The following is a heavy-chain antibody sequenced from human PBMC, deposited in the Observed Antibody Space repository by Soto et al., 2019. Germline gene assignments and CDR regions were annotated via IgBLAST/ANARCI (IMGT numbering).Heavy chain of an antibody. Sequence: PSETLSLTCTVSGGSISSNSYYWGWIRQPPGKGLEWIGTLYYSGSTYYNPSLKSRVTISVDTSKNQFSLKLSSVTAADTAVYYCARGLRITMVRGGGDYYYGMDVWGQGTTVT. J-gene: IGHJ6*02. CDR1: GGSISSNSYY. V-gene: IGHV4-39*07. CDR3: ARGLRITMVRGGGDYYYGMDV. D-gene: IGHD3-10*01. CDR2: LYYSGST.